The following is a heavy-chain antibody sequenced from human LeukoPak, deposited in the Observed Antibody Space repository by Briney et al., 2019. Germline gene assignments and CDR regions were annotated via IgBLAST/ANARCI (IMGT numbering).Heavy chain of an antibody. CDR3: ARRERDDFWSGYYGDR. CDR1: GFTFSSYE. CDR2: ISSSGSTI. J-gene: IGHJ4*02. Sequence: GGSLRLSCAASGFTFSSYEMNWVCEAPGEGLEWVSHISSSGSTIYYADSVKGRFTISRDNAKNSLYLQMNGLRAEDTAVYYCARRERDDFWSGYYGDRWGQGTLVTVSS. D-gene: IGHD3-3*01. V-gene: IGHV3-48*03.